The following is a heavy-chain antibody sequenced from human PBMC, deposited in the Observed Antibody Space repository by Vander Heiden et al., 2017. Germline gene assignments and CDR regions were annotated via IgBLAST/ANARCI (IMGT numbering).Heavy chain of an antibody. Sequence: QVQLQQWRAGLLTPSATLSLTCAVYGGSFSGYYWRWIRQPPGKGLEWIGEINHSGSTNYNPSLKSRVTISVDTSKNQFSLKLSSVTAADTAVYYCARTSRKSFYGGNSGSGLAVGDCEFDYWGQGTLVTVSS. J-gene: IGHJ4*02. CDR1: GGSFSGYY. CDR3: ARTSRKSFYGGNSGSGLAVGDCEFDY. D-gene: IGHD4-17*01. CDR2: INHSGST. V-gene: IGHV4-34*01.